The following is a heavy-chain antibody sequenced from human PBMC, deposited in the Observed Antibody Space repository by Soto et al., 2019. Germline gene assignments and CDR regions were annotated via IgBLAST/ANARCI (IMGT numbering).Heavy chain of an antibody. J-gene: IGHJ4*02. V-gene: IGHV4-31*03. CDR1: GGSISSGGYY. Sequence: QVQLQESGPGLVKPSQTLSLTCTVSGGSISSGGYYWSWIRQHPGKGLEWIGYIYYSGSTYYTPSLKTRVTTSVATPKNQFSLKPSSVTVSDTAVYYSARIPDDWGQGTLVTVSS. CDR3: ARIPDD. D-gene: IGHD2-2*02. CDR2: IYYSGST.